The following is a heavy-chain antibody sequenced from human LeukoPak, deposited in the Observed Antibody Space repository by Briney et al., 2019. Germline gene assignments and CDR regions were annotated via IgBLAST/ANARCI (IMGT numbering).Heavy chain of an antibody. CDR3: ARAGYSSGWYYFDY. V-gene: IGHV4-4*07. D-gene: IGHD6-19*01. CDR1: GGSISRYY. J-gene: IGHJ4*02. CDR2: IYTSGST. Sequence: SETLSLTCTVSGGSISRYYWSWIRQPAGKGLEWIGRIYTSGSTNYNPSLKSRVTMSVDTSKNQFSLKLSSVTAADTAVYYCARAGYSSGWYYFDYWGQGTLVTVSS.